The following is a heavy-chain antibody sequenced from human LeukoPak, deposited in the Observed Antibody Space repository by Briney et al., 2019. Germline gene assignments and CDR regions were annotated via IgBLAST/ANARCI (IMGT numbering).Heavy chain of an antibody. CDR3: AKYRADCFDM. CDR1: GFTFGDYW. CDR2: IKQDGSEK. D-gene: IGHD2-21*01. J-gene: IGHJ3*02. V-gene: IGHV3-7*05. Sequence: PGGSLRLSCAASGFTFGDYWMSWVRQAPGKGLEWVAYIKQDGSEKYYVDSVKGRFTISRDNAKNSLYLQMNSLRAEDTAVYYCAKYRADCFDMWGQGTMVTVSS.